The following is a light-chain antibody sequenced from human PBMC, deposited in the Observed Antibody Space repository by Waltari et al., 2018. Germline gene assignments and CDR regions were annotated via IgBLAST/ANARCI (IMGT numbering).Light chain of an antibody. Sequence: EIVLTQSPATLSLSPGQSAALSCRASQTISTSLAWYQQKPGQPPRLVIYDASNRATDIPARFSGSGSETDFTLTTSSLEAEDFAVYYCQQRYTWPLAFGGGSTVEIK. CDR3: QQRYTWPLA. CDR1: QTISTS. V-gene: IGKV3-11*01. CDR2: DAS. J-gene: IGKJ4*01.